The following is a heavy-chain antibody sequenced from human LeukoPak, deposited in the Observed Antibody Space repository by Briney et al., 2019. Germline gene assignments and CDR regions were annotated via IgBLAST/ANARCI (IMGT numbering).Heavy chain of an antibody. Sequence: PSETLSLTCTVSGGSISSYYWSWIRQPPGKGLEWIGYIYYSGSTNYNPSLKSRVTISVDTSKNQFSLKLSSVTAADTAAYYCARSSSWYEGNWFDPWGQGTLVTVSS. CDR1: GGSISSYY. J-gene: IGHJ5*02. V-gene: IGHV4-59*12. CDR3: ARSSSWYEGNWFDP. D-gene: IGHD6-13*01. CDR2: IYYSGST.